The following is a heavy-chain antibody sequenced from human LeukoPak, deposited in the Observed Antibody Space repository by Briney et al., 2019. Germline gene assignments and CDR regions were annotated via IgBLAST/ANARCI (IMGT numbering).Heavy chain of an antibody. Sequence: GASVKVSCKASGYTFTSYYMHWVRQAPGQGLERMGIINPSGGSTSYAQKFQGRVTMTRDMSTSTVYMELSSLRSEDTAVYYCARGVVTYYYYMDVWGKGTTVTVSS. V-gene: IGHV1-46*01. J-gene: IGHJ6*03. CDR3: ARGVVTYYYYMDV. CDR1: GYTFTSYY. CDR2: INPSGGST. D-gene: IGHD4-23*01.